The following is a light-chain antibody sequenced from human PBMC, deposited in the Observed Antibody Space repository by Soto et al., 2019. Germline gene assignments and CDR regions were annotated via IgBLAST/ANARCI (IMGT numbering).Light chain of an antibody. CDR2: GAS. Sequence: DIVLTQSPATVGLSPGERATLSCRASGGVSSCLAWYQQKPGKAPRLLIYGASSWATGTPDRFSGSGSGTDFTFTISRLEPEDIAVYYCQQYENLPTFGQGTRLEI. CDR1: GGVSSC. J-gene: IGKJ5*01. CDR3: QQYENLPT. V-gene: IGKV3-20*01.